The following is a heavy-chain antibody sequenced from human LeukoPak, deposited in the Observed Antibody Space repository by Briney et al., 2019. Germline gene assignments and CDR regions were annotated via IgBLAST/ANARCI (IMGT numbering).Heavy chain of an antibody. CDR2: INPNTGGT. CDR1: GYTFTGHY. CDR3: ARDEASGPGDY. D-gene: IGHD7-27*01. V-gene: IGHV1-2*02. J-gene: IGHJ4*02. Sequence: ASVKVSCKASGYTFTGHYKHWVRQAPGQGLEWMGWINPNTGGTIYAQNFQGRVTMTRDTSIRTAYMELSSLRSDDTAVYYCARDEASGPGDYWGQGTLVTVSS.